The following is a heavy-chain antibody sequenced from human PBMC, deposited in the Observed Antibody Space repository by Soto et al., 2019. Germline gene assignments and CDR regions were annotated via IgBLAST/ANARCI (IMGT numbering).Heavy chain of an antibody. Sequence: GGSLRLSCAASGFTVSSNYMSWVRQAPGKGLEWVSRINSDGSSTSYADSVKGRFTISRDNAKNTLYLQMNSLRAEDTAVYYCARDIVYGSGSYYNFYYYYGMDVWGQGTTVTVSS. V-gene: IGHV3-74*01. CDR2: INSDGSST. J-gene: IGHJ6*02. CDR1: GFTVSSNY. CDR3: ARDIVYGSGSYYNFYYYYGMDV. D-gene: IGHD3-10*01.